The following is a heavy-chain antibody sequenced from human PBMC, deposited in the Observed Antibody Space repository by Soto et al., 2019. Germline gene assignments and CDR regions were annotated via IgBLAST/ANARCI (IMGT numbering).Heavy chain of an antibody. D-gene: IGHD6-19*01. J-gene: IGHJ6*02. V-gene: IGHV3-21*01. CDR3: ARDLRGSGRSRVRYYYGMDV. Sequence: GGSLRLSCTASGFTFSSYSMNWVRQAPGKGLEWVSSISSSSSYIYYADSVKGRFTISRDNAKNSLYLQMNRLRAEDTAVYYCARDLRGSGRSRVRYYYGMDVWGQGTTVTVSS. CDR1: GFTFSSYS. CDR2: ISSSSSYI.